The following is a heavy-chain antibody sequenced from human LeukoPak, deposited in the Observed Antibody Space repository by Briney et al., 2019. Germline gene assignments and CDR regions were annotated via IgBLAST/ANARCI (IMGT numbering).Heavy chain of an antibody. CDR1: GFTFRSYG. Sequence: GGSLRLSCAASGFTFRSYGMHWVRQAPGKGLEWVAFIRYDGNSNYYADSVKGRFTISRDNSKNTLYLQMNSLRAEDTAVYYCAKDPVTGGYYFDYWGQGTLVTVSS. J-gene: IGHJ4*02. CDR2: IRYDGNSN. CDR3: AKDPVTGGYYFDY. D-gene: IGHD3-22*01. V-gene: IGHV3-30*02.